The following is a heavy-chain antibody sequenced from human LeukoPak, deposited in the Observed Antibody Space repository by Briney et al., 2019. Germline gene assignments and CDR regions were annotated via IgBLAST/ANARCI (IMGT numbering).Heavy chain of an antibody. CDR3: AGGSAFDY. D-gene: IGHD2-2*01. CDR2: ISYDGSNK. V-gene: IGHV3-30*03. CDR1: GFTFSSYG. Sequence: PGGSLRLSCAASGFTFSSYGMHWVRQAPGKGLEWVAVISYDGSNKYYADSVKGRFTISRDNSKNTLYLQMNSLRAEDTAVYYCAGGSAFDYWGQGTLVTVSS. J-gene: IGHJ4*02.